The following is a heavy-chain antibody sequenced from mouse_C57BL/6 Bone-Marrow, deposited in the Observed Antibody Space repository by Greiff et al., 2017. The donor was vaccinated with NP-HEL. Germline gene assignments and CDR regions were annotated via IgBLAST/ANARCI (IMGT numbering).Heavy chain of an antibody. V-gene: IGHV10-1*01. D-gene: IGHD1-1*01. Sequence: EVKLVESGGGLVQPKGSLKLSCAASGFSFNTYAMNWVRQAPGKGLEWVARIRSKSNNYATYYADSVKDRFTISRDDSESMLYLQMNNLKTEDTAMYYCVSSYSAWFAYWGQGTLVTVSA. CDR1: GFSFNTYA. CDR2: IRSKSNNYAT. J-gene: IGHJ3*01. CDR3: VSSYSAWFAY.